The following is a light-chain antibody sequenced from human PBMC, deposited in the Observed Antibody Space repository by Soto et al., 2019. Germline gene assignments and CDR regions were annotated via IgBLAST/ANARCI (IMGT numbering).Light chain of an antibody. CDR1: LNLLHSNGYYY. CDR2: LGS. V-gene: IGKV2-28*01. Sequence: EIVLTQSPLSLPVTPGEPASITFRSILNLLHSNGYYYLDWYLQKPGQSPQLLIYLGSNRASGVPDRFSGSGSGTDFTLTISRVEAEDVGVYFCAQGLATPFTFGGGTRLEIK. J-gene: IGKJ5*01. CDR3: AQGLATPFT.